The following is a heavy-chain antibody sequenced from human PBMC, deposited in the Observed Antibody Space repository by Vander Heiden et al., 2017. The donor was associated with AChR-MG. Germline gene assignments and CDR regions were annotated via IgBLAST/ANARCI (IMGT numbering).Heavy chain of an antibody. CDR2: MNPNSGNT. D-gene: IGHD2-15*01. V-gene: IGHV1-8*01. CDR1: GDTFTSYD. Sequence: QVQLVQSGAEVKKPGASVKVSCKASGDTFTSYDINWVLQATGQGLEWMGWMNPNSGNTGYAQKFQGRVTMTRNTSISTAYMELSSLRSEDTAVYYCARGKDIVVVVAKTGYYYGMDVWGQGTTVTVSS. J-gene: IGHJ6*02. CDR3: ARGKDIVVVVAKTGYYYGMDV.